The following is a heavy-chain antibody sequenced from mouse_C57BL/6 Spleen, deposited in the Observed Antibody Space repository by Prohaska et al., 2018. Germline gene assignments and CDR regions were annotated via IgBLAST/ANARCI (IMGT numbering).Heavy chain of an antibody. CDR3: ARWITTVVPMDY. Sequence: QIQLVQSGPELKKPGETVKISCKASGYTFTTYGMSWVKQAPGKGLKWMGWINTYPVVPTYADDFKGRVAFSLETSASTADLQINNLKNEDWATYFCARWITTVVPMDYWGQGTSVTVSA. J-gene: IGHJ4*01. CDR1: GYTFTTYG. V-gene: IGHV9-3*01. CDR2: INTYPVVP. D-gene: IGHD1-1*01.